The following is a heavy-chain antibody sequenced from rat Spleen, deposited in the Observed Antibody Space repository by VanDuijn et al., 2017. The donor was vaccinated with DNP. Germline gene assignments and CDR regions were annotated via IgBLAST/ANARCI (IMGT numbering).Heavy chain of an antibody. CDR3: ARHYNNNLHWFPY. D-gene: IGHD1-10*01. Sequence: EVQLVESGGGLVQPGRSLKLSCEASGFIFSDYNMAWVRQAPKKGLEWVATISYDGSSTFYRDPVKGRFTISRDNAKSTLYLQMDSLRSEDTATYYCARHYNNNLHWFPYWGQGTLVTVSS. J-gene: IGHJ3*01. CDR1: GFIFSDYN. V-gene: IGHV5-7*01. CDR2: ISYDGSST.